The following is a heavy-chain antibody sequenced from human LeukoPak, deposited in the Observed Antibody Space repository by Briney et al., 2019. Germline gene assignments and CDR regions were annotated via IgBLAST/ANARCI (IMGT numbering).Heavy chain of an antibody. CDR3: ARDSDYVTSGLVDY. CDR1: GYTFTTYY. Sequence: ASVKVSCKASGYTFTTYYMHWVRQAPGQGLEWMGGINLSGGGTTYAQKFQGTITMTRDTSTSTVYMELSSLRTEDTAIYYCARDSDYVTSGLVDYWSQGTLITVSS. J-gene: IGHJ4*02. D-gene: IGHD3-22*01. CDR2: INLSGGGT. V-gene: IGHV1-46*01.